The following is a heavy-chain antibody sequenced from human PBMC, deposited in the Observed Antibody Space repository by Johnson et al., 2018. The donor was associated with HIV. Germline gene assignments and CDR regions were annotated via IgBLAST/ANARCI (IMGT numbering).Heavy chain of an antibody. J-gene: IGHJ3*02. CDR3: ANGVGESAGRGGAFDI. CDR2: ISWNSGSI. Sequence: VQLVESGGGLVQPGRSLRLSCAASGFTFDDYAMHWVRQAPGKGLEWVSGISWNSGSIGYADSVKGRFTISRDNAKNSLYLQMNSLRAEDTALYYCANGVGESAGRGGAFDIWGQGTMVTVSS. CDR1: GFTFDDYA. D-gene: IGHD6-13*01. V-gene: IGHV3-9*01.